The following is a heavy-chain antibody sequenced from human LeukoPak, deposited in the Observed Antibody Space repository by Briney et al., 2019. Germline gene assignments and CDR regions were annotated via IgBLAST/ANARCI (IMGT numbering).Heavy chain of an antibody. D-gene: IGHD2-2*01. J-gene: IGHJ6*03. CDR3: ARQQCSSTSCLRYYYYYMDV. CDR2: IYYSGST. V-gene: IGHV4-59*08. CDR1: GGSISDYY. Sequence: KPSETLSLTCTVSGGSISDYYWSWIRQPPGKGLEWIGYIYYSGSTNYNPSLKSRVTISVDTSKNQFSLKLSSVTAADTAVYYCARQQCSSTSCLRYYYYYMDVWGKGTTVTVSS.